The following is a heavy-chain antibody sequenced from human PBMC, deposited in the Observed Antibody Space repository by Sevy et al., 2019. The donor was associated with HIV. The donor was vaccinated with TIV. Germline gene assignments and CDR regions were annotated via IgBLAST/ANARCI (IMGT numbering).Heavy chain of an antibody. CDR3: ARDSKHDNSRYPIQEF. D-gene: IGHD3-22*01. CDR1: GDSFSMYG. J-gene: IGHJ4*02. CDR2: IIPLVTIP. Sequence: ASVKVSCKASGDSFSMYGINWVRQAPGQGLEWMGKIIPLVTIPKYGQKFQGRLTITADESTSTAYMELSSLRSEDTAVYYCARDSKHDNSRYPIQEFRGQGTLVTVSS. V-gene: IGHV1-69*04.